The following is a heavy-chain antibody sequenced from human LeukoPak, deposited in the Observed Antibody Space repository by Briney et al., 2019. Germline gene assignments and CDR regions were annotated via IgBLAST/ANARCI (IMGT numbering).Heavy chain of an antibody. V-gene: IGHV3-23*01. CDR2: ISGSAVST. CDR1: GFAFSSYA. J-gene: IGHJ3*02. D-gene: IGHD3-22*01. Sequence: GGSLRLSCAGSGFAFSSYAMSWVRQAPGKGLEWVSAISGSAVSTYYADSVKGRLTISRDNSKNTLYLQMNSLRAEDTALYYCAKVRMITMIAYDAFDIWGQGTMVTVSS. CDR3: AKVRMITMIAYDAFDI.